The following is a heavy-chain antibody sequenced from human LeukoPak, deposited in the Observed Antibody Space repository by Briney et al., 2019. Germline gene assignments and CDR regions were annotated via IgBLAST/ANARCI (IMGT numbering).Heavy chain of an antibody. CDR2: INHRGST. Sequence: SETLSLTCAVFGGSFSGHYWSWIRQPPGKGLEWIGEINHRGSTTYNPSLKSRVTISVDTSKSQFSLKLSSLTAADTAVYYCASGPGTPKGIDYWGQGTLVTVSS. D-gene: IGHD1-26*01. J-gene: IGHJ4*02. CDR3: ASGPGTPKGIDY. CDR1: GGSFSGHY. V-gene: IGHV4-34*01.